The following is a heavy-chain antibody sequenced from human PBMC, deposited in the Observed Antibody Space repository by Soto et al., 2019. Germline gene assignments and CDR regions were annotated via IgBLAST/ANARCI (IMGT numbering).Heavy chain of an antibody. CDR2: MSSGSSYI. CDR3: ATSVAVAAPFDS. CDR1: GHTFSDYT. Sequence: EVQLVESGGGLVKPGGSLRLSCAASGHTFSDYTMNWVRQAPGKGLEWVSSMSSGSSYIYYADSVKGRFTISRDNAKNSLFLQLNSLRAEDTAVYYCATSVAVAAPFDSWGKGTLVTVSS. D-gene: IGHD6-19*01. V-gene: IGHV3-21*02. J-gene: IGHJ4*02.